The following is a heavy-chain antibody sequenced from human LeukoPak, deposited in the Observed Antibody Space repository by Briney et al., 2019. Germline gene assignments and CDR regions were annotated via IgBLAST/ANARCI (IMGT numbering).Heavy chain of an antibody. CDR3: ARESSSSWYWGDY. CDR2: LNPNNGGT. V-gene: IGHV1-2*06. CDR1: GYIFTGYY. D-gene: IGHD6-13*01. J-gene: IGHJ4*02. Sequence: ASVKVSCKASGYIFTGYYIHWVRQAPGQGLEWMGRLNPNNGGTNYAQKFQGRVTMTRDASTTTAYMELTRLRSDDTAVYYCARESSSSWYWGDYWGQGTLDTVSS.